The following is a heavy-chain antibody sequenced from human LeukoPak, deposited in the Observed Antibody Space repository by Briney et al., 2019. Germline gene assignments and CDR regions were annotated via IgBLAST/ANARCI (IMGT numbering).Heavy chain of an antibody. J-gene: IGHJ4*02. CDR2: MNPNSGNT. Sequence: ASVKVTCKASGYTFTSYDINWVRQATGQGLEWMGWMNPNSGNTGYAQKFQGRVTMTRNTSISTAYMELSSLRSEDTAVYYCARGSSVLRFLEWLFYFDYWGQGTLVTVSS. CDR1: GYTFTSYD. V-gene: IGHV1-8*01. CDR3: ARGSSVLRFLEWLFYFDY. D-gene: IGHD3-3*01.